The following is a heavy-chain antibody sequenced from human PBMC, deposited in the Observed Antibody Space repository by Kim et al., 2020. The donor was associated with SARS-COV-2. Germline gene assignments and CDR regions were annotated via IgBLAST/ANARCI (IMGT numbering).Heavy chain of an antibody. CDR2: GNT. V-gene: IGHV1-18*01. J-gene: IGHJ4*02. CDR3: ARGWPEMDY. Sequence: GNTNYAQKLQGRVTMTTDTSTSTAYMELRSLRSDDTAVYYCARGWPEMDYWGQGTLVTVSS.